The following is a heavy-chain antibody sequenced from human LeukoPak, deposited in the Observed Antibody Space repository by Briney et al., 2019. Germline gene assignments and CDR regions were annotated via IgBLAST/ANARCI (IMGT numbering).Heavy chain of an antibody. CDR1: GGSFSGYY. D-gene: IGHD6-13*01. Sequence: SETLSLTCAVYGGSFSGYYWSWIRQPPGKGLEWIGEINHSGSTNYNPSLKSRVTISVDTSKNQFSLKLSSVTAADTAVYYCARQIIGIAAAGTVDYWGQGTLVTVSS. J-gene: IGHJ4*02. CDR3: ARQIIGIAAAGTVDY. V-gene: IGHV4-34*01. CDR2: INHSGST.